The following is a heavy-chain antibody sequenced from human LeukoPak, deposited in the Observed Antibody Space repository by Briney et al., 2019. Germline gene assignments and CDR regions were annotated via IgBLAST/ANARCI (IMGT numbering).Heavy chain of an antibody. D-gene: IGHD6-13*01. CDR3: ARRGAAGTYYFDY. Sequence: GGSLRLSCAASGFTFSSYVMSWVRQAPGKGLEWVSAISGSGGGTYYADSVKGRFTISRDNSKNTLYQQTNSLRAEDTAVYYCARRGAAGTYYFDYWGQGTLVTVSS. V-gene: IGHV3-23*01. J-gene: IGHJ4*02. CDR1: GFTFSSYV. CDR2: ISGSGGGT.